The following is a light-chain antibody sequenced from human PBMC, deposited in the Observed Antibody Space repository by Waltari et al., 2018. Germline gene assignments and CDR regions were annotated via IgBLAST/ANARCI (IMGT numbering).Light chain of an antibody. V-gene: IGLV2-23*02. Sequence: QSALTQPASVSGSPGQSITVSCTGTSSDVGTYNLVSWYQQYPGKAPKLLIYEVSQRPSGVSNRFSGSKSGNTASLTVSGLQAEDEAHYHCCSYAGDRSVLFGGGTKLTVL. CDR3: CSYAGDRSVL. J-gene: IGLJ2*01. CDR1: SSDVGTYNL. CDR2: EVS.